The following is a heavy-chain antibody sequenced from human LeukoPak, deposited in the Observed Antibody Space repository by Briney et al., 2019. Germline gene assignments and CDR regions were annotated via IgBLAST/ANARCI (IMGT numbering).Heavy chain of an antibody. CDR1: GYTFASYG. CDR3: ARDRHRTYSSGWQTHFDY. CDR2: ISAYNGNT. J-gene: IGHJ4*02. Sequence: ASVKESCKASGYTFASYGISWVRQAPGQGLEWMGWISAYNGNTNYAQKLQGRVTMTTDTSTSTAYLELKSLRSDDTAVYYCARDRHRTYSSGWQTHFDYWGQGTLVTVSS. D-gene: IGHD6-19*01. V-gene: IGHV1-18*04.